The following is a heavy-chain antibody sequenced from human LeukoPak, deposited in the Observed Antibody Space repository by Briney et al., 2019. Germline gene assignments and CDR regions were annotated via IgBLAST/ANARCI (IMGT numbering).Heavy chain of an antibody. CDR2: IRADGSET. CDR1: GFTFSSYE. CDR3: ARDGGRNFDS. Sequence: SGGSLRLSCAASGFTFSSYEMNWVRQAPGKGLEWLANIRADGSETFYVDSVKGRFTISKDNAKNSLYLQMNSLRVEDTAVYYCARDGGRNFDSWGQGTLVTVSS. J-gene: IGHJ4*02. V-gene: IGHV3-7*01.